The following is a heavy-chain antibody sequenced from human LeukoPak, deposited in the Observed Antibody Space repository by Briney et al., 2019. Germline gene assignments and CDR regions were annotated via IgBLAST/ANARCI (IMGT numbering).Heavy chain of an antibody. Sequence: ASVRVSCKASGYTFTRYGISWVRQAPGQGLQWLGWISASNGNTNYAQKFRDRVTMSTDTSTGTAYLELRSLRSDDTAVYYCAREMAGMDYGSGSYNLLDYWGQGTLVTVSS. J-gene: IGHJ4*02. D-gene: IGHD3-10*01. V-gene: IGHV1-18*01. CDR2: ISASNGNT. CDR3: AREMAGMDYGSGSYNLLDY. CDR1: GYTFTRYG.